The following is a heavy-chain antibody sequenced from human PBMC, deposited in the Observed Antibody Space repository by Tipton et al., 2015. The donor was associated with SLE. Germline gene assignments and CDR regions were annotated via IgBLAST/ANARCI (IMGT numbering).Heavy chain of an antibody. Sequence: TLSLTCAVYGGSFSGYYWSWIRQPPGKGLEWIGEINHSGSTNYNPSLKSRVTISVDTSKNQFSLKLSSVTAADTAVYYCARGPSYYDTTGFFDYWGQGALVTVSS. V-gene: IGHV4-34*01. CDR2: INHSGST. CDR3: ARGPSYYDTTGFFDY. J-gene: IGHJ4*02. D-gene: IGHD3-22*01. CDR1: GGSFSGYY.